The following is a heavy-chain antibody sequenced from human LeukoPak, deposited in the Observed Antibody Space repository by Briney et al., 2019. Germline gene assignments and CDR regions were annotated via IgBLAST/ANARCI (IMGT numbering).Heavy chain of an antibody. D-gene: IGHD3-22*01. J-gene: IGHJ5*02. CDR3: ARRDCDSIKCRGSNWFDP. CDR2: ISNGGSII. V-gene: IGHV3-48*01. CDR1: GFTFSSYS. Sequence: GGSLRLSCAASGFTFSSYSMNWVRQAPGKGLEWVSYISNGGSIIYYADSVKGRFTISRDNAKNSLHLQMNSLRADDTAVYYCARRDCDSIKCRGSNWFDPWGQGTLVTVSS.